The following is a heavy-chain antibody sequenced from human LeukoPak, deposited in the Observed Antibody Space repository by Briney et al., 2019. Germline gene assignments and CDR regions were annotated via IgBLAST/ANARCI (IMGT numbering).Heavy chain of an antibody. V-gene: IGHV3-33*01. D-gene: IGHD5-12*01. CDR1: GFTFSSYG. CDR3: ARDHYGGYAYSDY. J-gene: IGHJ4*02. CDR2: IWYDGTNK. Sequence: GGSLRLSCVASGFTFSSYGMHWVRQAPGKGLEWVAVIWYDGTNKYYADSVKGRFTISRDNSKNTLYLQMNSLRAEDTAVYYCARDHYGGYAYSDYWGQGALVIVSS.